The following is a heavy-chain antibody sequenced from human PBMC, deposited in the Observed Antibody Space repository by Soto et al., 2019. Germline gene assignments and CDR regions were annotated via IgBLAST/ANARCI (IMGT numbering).Heavy chain of an antibody. V-gene: IGHV1-69*13. J-gene: IGHJ4*02. CDR2: IIPIFGTA. CDR1: GGTFSSYA. D-gene: IGHD3-22*01. CDR3: ASLGNHYYYSSGYLDY. Sequence: SVKVSCKAPGGTFSSYAISWVRQAPGQGLEWMGGIIPIFGTANYAQKFQGRVTITADESTSTAYMELSSLRSEDTAVYYCASLGNHYYYSSGYLDYWGQGTLVTVSS.